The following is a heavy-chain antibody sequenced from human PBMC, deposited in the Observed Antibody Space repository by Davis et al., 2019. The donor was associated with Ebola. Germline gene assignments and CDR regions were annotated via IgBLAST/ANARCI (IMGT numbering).Heavy chain of an antibody. Sequence: SETLSLTCAVSGGSFSDYYWTWIRQPPGKGLEWIGYIYYSGSTYYNPSLKSRVTISVDTSKNQFSLKLSSVTAADTAVYYCARVPGYCSSTSCYPFYYYGMDVWGQGTTVTVSS. J-gene: IGHJ6*02. CDR1: GGSFSDYY. CDR2: IYYSGST. V-gene: IGHV4-31*11. D-gene: IGHD2-2*01. CDR3: ARVPGYCSSTSCYPFYYYGMDV.